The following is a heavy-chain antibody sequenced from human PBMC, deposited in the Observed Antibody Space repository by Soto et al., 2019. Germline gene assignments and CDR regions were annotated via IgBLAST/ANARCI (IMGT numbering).Heavy chain of an antibody. CDR2: ISPYNGYT. CDR3: ARLIPAAEFGVVPHSYYDMDV. D-gene: IGHD2-2*01. CDR1: GYVFINFG. J-gene: IGHJ6*02. V-gene: IGHV1-18*04. Sequence: ASVKVSCKASGYVFINFGISWVRQVPGKGLEWMGWISPYNGYTKDAQKFQGRLGMTIETSTTTSYLELRSLRSDDTAVYYCARLIPAAEFGVVPHSYYDMDVWGRGTTVTVSS.